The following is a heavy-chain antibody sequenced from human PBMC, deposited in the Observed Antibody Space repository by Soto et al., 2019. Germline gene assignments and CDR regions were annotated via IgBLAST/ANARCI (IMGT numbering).Heavy chain of an antibody. D-gene: IGHD3-9*01. CDR1: GGSISSYY. Sequence: SETLSLTCTVSGGSISSYYWSWIRQPPGKGLEWIGYIYYSGSTTYNPSLKSRVTISVDTSKNQFSLKLTSVTAADTAVYYCARRYYDILTGYSLLDYWGPGTQVTVSS. V-gene: IGHV4-59*08. CDR2: IYYSGST. J-gene: IGHJ4*02. CDR3: ARRYYDILTGYSLLDY.